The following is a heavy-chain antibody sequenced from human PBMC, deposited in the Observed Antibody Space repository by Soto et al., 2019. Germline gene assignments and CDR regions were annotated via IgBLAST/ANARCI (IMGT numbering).Heavy chain of an antibody. D-gene: IGHD1-1*01. CDR2: MHPNSGNT. V-gene: IGHV1-8*01. J-gene: IGHJ6*02. Sequence: QVQLVQSGAAVKKPGSSVKVSCKASGYTFTSSDIHWVRQATGQGLEWMGWMHPNSGNTGYAQKFRGRVTMTRNTCVSTAYIELRSLRSEDTAGYYCARERTGTTSMEVWCQGNTVTVSS. CDR1: GYTFTSSD. CDR3: ARERTGTTSMEV.